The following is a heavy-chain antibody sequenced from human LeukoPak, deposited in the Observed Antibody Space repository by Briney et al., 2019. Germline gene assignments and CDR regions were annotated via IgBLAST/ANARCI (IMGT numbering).Heavy chain of an antibody. J-gene: IGHJ3*02. CDR1: GGSISSYY. V-gene: IGHV4-59*01. CDR3: ARHLRGDYGDYVDAFDI. CDR2: IYYSGST. D-gene: IGHD4-17*01. Sequence: SETLSLTCTVSGGSISSYYWSWIRRPPGKGLEWIGYIYYSGSTNYNPSLKSRVTISVDTSKNQFSLKLSSVTAADTAVYYCARHLRGDYGDYVDAFDIWGQGTMVTVSS.